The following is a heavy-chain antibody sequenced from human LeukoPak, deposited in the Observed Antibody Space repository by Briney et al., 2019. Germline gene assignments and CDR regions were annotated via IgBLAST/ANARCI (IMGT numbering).Heavy chain of an antibody. D-gene: IGHD6-19*01. Sequence: PSETLSLTCTVSGCSISSYYWSWLRQPPGKGLEWIGYIYYSGSTNYNPSLRSRVTISVDTSKNQFSLKLSAVTAADTAVYYCARRMAVAGTGYFDYWGQGTLVTVSS. CDR2: IYYSGST. CDR3: ARRMAVAGTGYFDY. CDR1: GCSISSYY. J-gene: IGHJ4*02. V-gene: IGHV4-59*08.